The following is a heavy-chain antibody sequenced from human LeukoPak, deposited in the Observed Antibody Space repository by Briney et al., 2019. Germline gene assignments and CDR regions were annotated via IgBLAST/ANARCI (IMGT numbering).Heavy chain of an antibody. Sequence: ATVKVSCKASGYTFTSYGISWVRQAPGQGLEWMGWISAYNGNTNYAQKLQGRVTMTTDTSTSTAYMELRSLRSDDTAVYYCARDTSITMVRGVITTTITQNDYWGQGTLVTVSS. CDR1: GYTFTSYG. CDR3: ARDTSITMVRGVITTTITQNDY. D-gene: IGHD3-10*01. J-gene: IGHJ4*02. V-gene: IGHV1-18*01. CDR2: ISAYNGNT.